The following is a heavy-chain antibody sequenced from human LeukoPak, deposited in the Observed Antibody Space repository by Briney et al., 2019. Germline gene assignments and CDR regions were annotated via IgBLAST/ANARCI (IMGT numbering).Heavy chain of an antibody. CDR1: GFTFSGSA. CDR2: ISSSSSNI. V-gene: IGHV3-21*01. CDR3: ARGSHSGDRGITGIDY. J-gene: IGHJ4*02. D-gene: IGHD1-20*01. Sequence: PGGSLRLSCAASGFTFSGSAMHWVRQAPGKGLEWVSSISSSSSNIYYADSVKGRFTISRDNAKNSLYLQMNSLRVEDTAVYYCARGSHSGDRGITGIDYWGQGTLVTVSS.